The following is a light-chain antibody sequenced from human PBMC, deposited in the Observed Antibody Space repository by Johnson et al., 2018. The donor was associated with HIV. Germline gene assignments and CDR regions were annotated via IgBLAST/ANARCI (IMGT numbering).Light chain of an antibody. V-gene: IGLV1-51*01. CDR1: SSNIGNNY. CDR3: GTWDSSLSANV. Sequence: QSVLTQPPLVSVAPGQKVTISCSGSSSNIGNNYVSWYQQLPGTAPKLLIYDNNKRPSGIPDRFSGSKSGTSATLGITGLQTGDEADYYCGTWDSSLSANVFGTGTKVTVL. CDR2: DNN. J-gene: IGLJ1*01.